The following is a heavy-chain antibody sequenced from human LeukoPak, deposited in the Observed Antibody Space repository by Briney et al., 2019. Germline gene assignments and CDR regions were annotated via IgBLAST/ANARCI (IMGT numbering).Heavy chain of an antibody. J-gene: IGHJ2*01. D-gene: IGHD1-26*01. V-gene: IGHV1-2*02. CDR2: INPNSGGT. Sequence: ASVTVSCKASGYTFTGYYMHWVRQAPGHGREWMGWINPNSGGTNYAQKFQGRVTMTRDTSISTAYMELSRLRSDDTAVYYCARDWEGLGEYWYFDLWGRGTLVTVSS. CDR1: GYTFTGYY. CDR3: ARDWEGLGEYWYFDL.